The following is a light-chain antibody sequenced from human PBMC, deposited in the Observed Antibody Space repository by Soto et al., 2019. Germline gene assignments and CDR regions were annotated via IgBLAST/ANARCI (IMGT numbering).Light chain of an antibody. J-gene: IGKJ2*01. V-gene: IGKV3-20*01. CDR3: QQYGSSPPYT. Sequence: EIVLTQSPGTLSLSPGERATLSCRASQSVSSSYLAWYQQKPGQAPRLLIYGASSRATSIPDRFSGSGSGKDYTLTISRLEPEDLAVYYCQQYGSSPPYTFGQGTKLEIK. CDR2: GAS. CDR1: QSVSSSY.